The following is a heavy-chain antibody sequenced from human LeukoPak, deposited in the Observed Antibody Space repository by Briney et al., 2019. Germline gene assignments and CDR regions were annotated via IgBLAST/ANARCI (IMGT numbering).Heavy chain of an antibody. D-gene: IGHD6-19*01. V-gene: IGHV4-61*01. CDR2: IYYSGST. Sequence: SETLSLTCTVSGGSVSSGSYYWSWIRQPPGKGLEWIGYIYYSGSTNYNPSLKSRVTISVDTSKNQFSLKLSSVTAADTAVYYCAGARSSGWYRGDLSFDYWGQGTLVTVSS. CDR3: AGARSSGWYRGDLSFDY. CDR1: GGSVSSGSYY. J-gene: IGHJ4*02.